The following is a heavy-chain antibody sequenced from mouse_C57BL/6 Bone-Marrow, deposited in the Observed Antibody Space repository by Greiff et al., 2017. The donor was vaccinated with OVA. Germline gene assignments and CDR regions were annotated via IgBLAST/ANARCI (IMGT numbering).Heavy chain of an antibody. CDR1: GYPSPSYW. CDR3: ARDWAWFAY. J-gene: IGHJ3*01. V-gene: IGHV1-64*01. D-gene: IGHD4-1*01. CDR2: IHPNSGST. Sequence: QVQLQQPGAELVKPGAPVKLSCKASGYPSPSYWMHWVKQRPGQALEWIGMIHPNSGSTNYNEKFKSKATLTVDKSSSTAYMQLSSLTSEDSAVYYCARDWAWFAYWGQGTLVTVSA.